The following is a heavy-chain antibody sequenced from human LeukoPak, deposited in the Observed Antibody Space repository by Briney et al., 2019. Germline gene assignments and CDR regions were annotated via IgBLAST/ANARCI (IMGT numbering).Heavy chain of an antibody. V-gene: IGHV3-9*01. J-gene: IGHJ4*02. D-gene: IGHD6-19*01. Sequence: GRSLRLSCAASGFTFDDYAMHWARQAPGKGLEWVSGISWNSGSIGYADSVKGRFTISRDNAKNSLYLQMNSLRAEDTALYYCAKDGDSSGWIFDYWGQGTLVTVSS. CDR2: ISWNSGSI. CDR3: AKDGDSSGWIFDY. CDR1: GFTFDDYA.